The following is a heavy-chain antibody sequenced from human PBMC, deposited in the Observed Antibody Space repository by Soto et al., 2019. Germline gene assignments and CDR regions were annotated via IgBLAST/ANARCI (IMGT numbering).Heavy chain of an antibody. CDR3: TRSLGYCSGGSCSQRGYYYYYMDV. CDR1: GFTFSGSA. J-gene: IGHJ6*03. D-gene: IGHD2-15*01. CDR2: IRSKANSYAT. V-gene: IGHV3-73*01. Sequence: EVQLVESGGGLVQPGGSLKLSCAASGFTFSGSAMHWVRQASGKGLEWVGRIRSKANSYATAYAASVKGRFTISRDDSKNTAYLQMHSLKTEDTAVYYCTRSLGYCSGGSCSQRGYYYYYMDVWGKGTTVTVSS.